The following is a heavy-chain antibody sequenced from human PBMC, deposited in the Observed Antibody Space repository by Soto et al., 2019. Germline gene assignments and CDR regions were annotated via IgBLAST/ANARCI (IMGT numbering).Heavy chain of an antibody. CDR2: ISSSSSYI. V-gene: IGHV3-21*01. Sequence: EVQLVESGGGLVKPGGSLRLSCAASGFTFSSYSMNWVRQAPGKGLEWVASISSSSSYIYYADSVKGRFTISRDNAKNSLYLQMNSLRAEDRAVYYCARAQEQWMVKKSNYYYYGMDVWGQGTTVTVSS. CDR1: GFTFSSYS. J-gene: IGHJ6*02. D-gene: IGHD6-19*01. CDR3: ARAQEQWMVKKSNYYYYGMDV.